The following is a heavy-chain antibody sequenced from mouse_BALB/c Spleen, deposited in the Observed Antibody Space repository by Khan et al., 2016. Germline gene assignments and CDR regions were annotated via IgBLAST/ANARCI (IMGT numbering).Heavy chain of an antibody. V-gene: IGHV4-1*02. CDR3: ARLPYCARFAY. CDR2: INPDSSTI. CDR1: GFDFSRYW. Sequence: EVQLVESGGGLVQPGGSLKLSCAASGFDFSRYWMSWVRQAPGKGLEWIGEINPDSSTINYTPSLKDKSIISIDNSKNTLYLQMSQVRSEDPALCYCARLPYCARFAYWGQGTLVTVSA. D-gene: IGHD1-1*01. J-gene: IGHJ3*01.